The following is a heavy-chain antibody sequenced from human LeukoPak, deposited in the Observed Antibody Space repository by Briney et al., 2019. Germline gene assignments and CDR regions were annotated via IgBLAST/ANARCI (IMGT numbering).Heavy chain of an antibody. CDR3: ARAVNDFWSGFSYYFDY. V-gene: IGHV4-31*03. CDR2: MYYLGTT. CDR1: GGSISSGGYY. J-gene: IGHJ4*02. Sequence: PSETLSLTCTVSGGSISSGGYYWSWIRQHPGKGLELIGYMYYLGTTYYKPSLKSRVTISVDTSKNQFSLELSSVTGADTGVYYCARAVNDFWSGFSYYFDYWGQGTLVTVSS. D-gene: IGHD3-3*01.